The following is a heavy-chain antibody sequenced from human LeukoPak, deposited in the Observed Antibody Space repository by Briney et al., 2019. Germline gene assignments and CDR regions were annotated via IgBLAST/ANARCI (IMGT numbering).Heavy chain of an antibody. CDR1: GFTFSDYS. CDR3: AREDGAVAWFDY. Sequence: PGGSLRLSCAASGFTFSDYSLNWVRQAPGKGLEWVSSISSSSSYVYYADSVKGRFTISRDNAKNSLYLQMNSLRAEDTAVYYCAREDGAVAWFDYWGQGTLVTVSS. V-gene: IGHV3-21*01. D-gene: IGHD6-19*01. CDR2: ISSSSSYV. J-gene: IGHJ4*02.